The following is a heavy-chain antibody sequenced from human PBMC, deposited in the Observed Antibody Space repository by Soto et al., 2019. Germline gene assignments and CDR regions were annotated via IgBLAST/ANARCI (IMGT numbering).Heavy chain of an antibody. D-gene: IGHD3-9*01. V-gene: IGHV3-66*01. J-gene: IGHJ6*03. Sequence: HPGGSLRLSCAASGFTVSSNYMSWVRQAPGKGLEWVSVIYSGGSTYYADSVKGRFTISRDNSKNTLYLQMNSLRAEDTAVYYCARVLTYYDILTGYYDVYYMDVWGKGTTVTVSS. CDR1: GFTVSSNY. CDR3: ARVLTYYDILTGYYDVYYMDV. CDR2: IYSGGST.